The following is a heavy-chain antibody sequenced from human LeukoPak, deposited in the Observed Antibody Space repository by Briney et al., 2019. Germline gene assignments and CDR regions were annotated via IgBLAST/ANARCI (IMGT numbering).Heavy chain of an antibody. D-gene: IGHD6-6*01. CDR2: IYHSGST. Sequence: SETLSLTCAVYGGSFSGYYWSWIRQPPGKGLEWIAGIYHSGSTNYNPSLKSRVTISVDTSKNQFSLKLSSVTAADTAVYYCATIRPISSSSYYYYYMDVWGKGTTVTVSS. J-gene: IGHJ6*03. V-gene: IGHV4-34*01. CDR1: GGSFSGYY. CDR3: ATIRPISSSSYYYYYMDV.